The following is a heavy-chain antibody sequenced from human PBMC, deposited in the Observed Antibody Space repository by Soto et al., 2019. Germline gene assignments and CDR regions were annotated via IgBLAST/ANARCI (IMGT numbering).Heavy chain of an antibody. CDR3: ARSQGSSTSLEIYYYYYYGMDV. CDR1: GGTFGSYA. Sequence: QVQLVQSGAEVKKPGSSVKVSCKASGGTFGSYAIIWVRQAPGQGLEWMGGIIPIPGTAHYAQKFQGRVTIAADDYTSTAYMELSSLRSEYTAVYYCARSQGSSTSLEIYYYYYYGMDVWGQGTTVTVSS. V-gene: IGHV1-69*01. J-gene: IGHJ6*02. CDR2: IIPIPGTA. D-gene: IGHD2-2*01.